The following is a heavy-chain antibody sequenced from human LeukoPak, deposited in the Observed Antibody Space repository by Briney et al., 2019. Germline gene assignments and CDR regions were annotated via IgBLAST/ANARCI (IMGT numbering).Heavy chain of an antibody. V-gene: IGHV3-48*03. Sequence: PGVSLRLSCAASGFTFRSYEMNWVRQAPGKGLEGVSYISSSCSTIYYADSVKGRFTISRHNAKNALYLQMSSLRAEDTAVSYCARVREWFGELSDENYWGQGTPVTVSS. CDR2: ISSSCSTI. J-gene: IGHJ4*02. CDR1: GFTFRSYE. CDR3: ARVREWFGELSDENY. D-gene: IGHD3-10*01.